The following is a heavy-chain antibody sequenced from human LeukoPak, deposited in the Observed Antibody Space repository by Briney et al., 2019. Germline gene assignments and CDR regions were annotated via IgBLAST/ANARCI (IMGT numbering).Heavy chain of an antibody. CDR3: ARDLGIAVAEGAFDI. CDR1: GYSISSGYY. Sequence: SETLSLTCTVSGYSISSGYYWGWIRQPPGKGLEWIGSIYHSGSTYYNPSLKSRVTISVDTSKNQFSLKLSSVTAADTAVYYRARDLGIAVAEGAFDIWGQGTMVTVSS. CDR2: IYHSGST. D-gene: IGHD6-19*01. V-gene: IGHV4-38-2*02. J-gene: IGHJ3*02.